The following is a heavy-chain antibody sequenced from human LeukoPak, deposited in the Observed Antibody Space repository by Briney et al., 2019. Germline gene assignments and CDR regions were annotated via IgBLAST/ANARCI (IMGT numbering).Heavy chain of an antibody. CDR1: GGSISSYY. CDR2: IYTSGST. V-gene: IGHV4-4*07. J-gene: IGHJ6*02. D-gene: IGHD3-16*01. CDR3: ARADFGSGSYAYYYGIDV. Sequence: SETLSLTCTVSGGSISSYYWSWIRQPAGKGLEWIGRIYTSGSTNYNPSLKSRVTMSVDTSKNQFSLNLSSVTAADTAVYYCARADFGSGSYAYYYGIDVWGQGTTVTVSS.